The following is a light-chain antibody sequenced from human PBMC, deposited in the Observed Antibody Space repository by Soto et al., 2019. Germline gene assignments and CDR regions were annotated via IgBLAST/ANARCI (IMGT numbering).Light chain of an antibody. Sequence: QSALTQPPSASGSPGQSVTISCTGTSSDVGYYNYVSWYQQHPGKAPKLIIYEVNNRPSGVPDRFSGSKSGNTASLTVSGLQAEDEAEYYCTSYAVGINVVFGGGTKLTVL. V-gene: IGLV2-8*01. J-gene: IGLJ2*01. CDR1: SSDVGYYNY. CDR2: EVN. CDR3: TSYAVGINVV.